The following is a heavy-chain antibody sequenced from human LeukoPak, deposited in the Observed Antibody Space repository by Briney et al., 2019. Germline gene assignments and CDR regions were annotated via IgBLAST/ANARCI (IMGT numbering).Heavy chain of an antibody. CDR3: AKDGANWGSYFDC. V-gene: IGHV3-23*01. D-gene: IGHD7-27*01. CDR1: GFTFSSYA. CDR2: IFGSGGST. Sequence: GGSLRLSCAASGFTFSSYAINWVRQAPGKGLEWVSGIFGSGGSTHYADSVKGRFTISRDDSKNTLYLQMNSLRAEDTAIYYCAKDGANWGSYFDCWGQGTLVTVSS. J-gene: IGHJ4*02.